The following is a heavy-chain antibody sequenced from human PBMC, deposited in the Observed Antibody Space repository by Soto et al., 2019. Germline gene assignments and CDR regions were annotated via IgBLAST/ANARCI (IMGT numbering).Heavy chain of an antibody. D-gene: IGHD6-13*01. CDR2: ISGSGGST. CDR1: GFTFSSYA. V-gene: IGHV3-23*01. Sequence: GSLRLSCATSGFTFSSYAMSWVRQDPGKGLEWVSAISGSGGSTYYADSVKGRFTISRDNSKNTLYLQMNSLRAEDTAVYYCARVQKQQLVQGYFQHWGQGTLVTVSS. CDR3: ARVQKQQLVQGYFQH. J-gene: IGHJ1*01.